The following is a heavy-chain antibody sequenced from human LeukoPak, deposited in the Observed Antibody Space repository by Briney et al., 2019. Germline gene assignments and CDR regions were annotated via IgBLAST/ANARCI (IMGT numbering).Heavy chain of an antibody. J-gene: IGHJ4*02. CDR1: GFTVSSNY. V-gene: IGHV3-53*01. CDR3: ARDAKEGHYDL. Sequence: PGGSLRLSCAASGFTVSSNYMSWVRQAPGKGLEWVSFIYSVGSTNYADSVKGRFTISRDNSKNTLYLQMNTLRAEDTAVYYCARDAKEGHYDLWGQGTLVTVSS. CDR2: IYSVGST. D-gene: IGHD3-22*01.